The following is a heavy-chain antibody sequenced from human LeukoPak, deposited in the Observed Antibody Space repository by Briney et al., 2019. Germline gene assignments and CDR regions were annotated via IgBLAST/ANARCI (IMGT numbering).Heavy chain of an antibody. V-gene: IGHV3-23*01. Sequence: QSGGSLRLSCAASGFTFSSYAMNWVRQAPGKGLEWVSAISGSGGSTYYADSVKGRFTISRDNSKNTLYLQMNSLRAEDTAVYYCAKDPLGRAYYFDYWGQGTLVTVSS. CDR2: ISGSGGST. CDR3: AKDPLGRAYYFDY. J-gene: IGHJ4*02. CDR1: GFTFSSYA. D-gene: IGHD1-26*01.